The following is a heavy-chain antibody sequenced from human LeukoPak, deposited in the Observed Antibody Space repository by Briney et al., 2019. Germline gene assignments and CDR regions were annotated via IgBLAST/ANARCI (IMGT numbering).Heavy chain of an antibody. J-gene: IGHJ4*02. CDR2: IYSGGTT. CDR1: GFTVSSNY. V-gene: IGHV3-53*01. Sequence: GGSLRLSCAASGFTVSSNYMSWVRQAPGKGLEWVSVIYSGGTTYYADSVKGRFTISRDNSKNTLYLQMNSLRAEDTALYYCARDLGAGTRYFDYWGQGTLVTVSS. CDR3: ARDLGAGTRYFDY. D-gene: IGHD6-19*01.